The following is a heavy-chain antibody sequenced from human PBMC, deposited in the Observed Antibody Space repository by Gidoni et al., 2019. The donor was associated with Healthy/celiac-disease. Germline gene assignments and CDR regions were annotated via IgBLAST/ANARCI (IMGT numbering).Heavy chain of an antibody. CDR3: ARHALGYCSSTSCYRGWFDP. J-gene: IGHJ5*02. CDR2: IYYSGST. D-gene: IGHD2-2*01. CDR1: VCSLSRYY. Sequence: QVQLQESGPVLVKPSETLSLTCTVSVCSLSRYYWSWIRQPPGKGLEWIGYIYYSGSTNYNPSLKSRVTISVDTSKNQFSLKLSSVTAADTAVYYCARHALGYCSSTSCYRGWFDPWGQGTLVTVSS. V-gene: IGHV4-59*08.